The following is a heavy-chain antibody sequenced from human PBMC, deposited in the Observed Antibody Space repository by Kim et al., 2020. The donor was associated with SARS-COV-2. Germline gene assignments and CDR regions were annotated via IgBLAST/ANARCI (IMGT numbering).Heavy chain of an antibody. V-gene: IGHV1-69*01. CDR3: ARARYYYDSSGYYPFNY. D-gene: IGHD3-22*01. Sequence: FQGRLTITADESTSTAYMELSSLRSEDTAVYYCARARYYYDSSGYYPFNYWGQGTLVTVSS. J-gene: IGHJ4*02.